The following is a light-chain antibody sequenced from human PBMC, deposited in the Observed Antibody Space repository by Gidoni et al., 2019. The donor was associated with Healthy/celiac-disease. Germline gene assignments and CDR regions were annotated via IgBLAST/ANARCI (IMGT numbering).Light chain of an antibody. V-gene: IGKV3-15*01. CDR2: CAS. J-gene: IGKJ4*01. CDR3: QQYNNWPL. CDR1: QSVSSN. Sequence: ELVMTQSPATLSVSPGERATLSRRASQSVSSNLAWYQQKPGQAPRLLIYCASTRATGIPARFSGSGSGTEFTLTISSLQSEDFAVYYCQQYNNWPLFGGGTKVEIK.